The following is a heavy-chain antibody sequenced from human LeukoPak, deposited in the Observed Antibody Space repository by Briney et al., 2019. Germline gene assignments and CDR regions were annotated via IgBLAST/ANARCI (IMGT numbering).Heavy chain of an antibody. V-gene: IGHV1-46*03. CDR1: GYTFTRYY. CDR3: AREGFYDSSGYVY. CDR2: INPSGGST. J-gene: IGHJ4*02. D-gene: IGHD3-22*01. Sequence: GASVKVSCKASGYTFTRYYMHWVRQAPGQGLEGMGIINPSGGSTSCTQKFEGRVTMTRETSTSTVYIELSSLRSEHTAVYFCAREGFYDSSGYVYWGQGTLVTVSS.